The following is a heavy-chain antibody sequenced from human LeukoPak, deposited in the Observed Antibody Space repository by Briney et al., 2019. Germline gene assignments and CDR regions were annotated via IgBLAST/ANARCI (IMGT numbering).Heavy chain of an antibody. CDR2: IYTSGST. CDR3: ARDGEGSYYYGMDV. D-gene: IGHD2-21*01. Sequence: SSETLSLTCTVSGGSISSYYWGWIRQPAGKGLEWIGRIYTSGSTNYNPSLKSRVTMSVDTSKNQFSLKLSSVTAADTAVYYCARDGEGSYYYGMDVWGQGTTVTVSS. CDR1: GGSISSYY. J-gene: IGHJ6*02. V-gene: IGHV4-4*07.